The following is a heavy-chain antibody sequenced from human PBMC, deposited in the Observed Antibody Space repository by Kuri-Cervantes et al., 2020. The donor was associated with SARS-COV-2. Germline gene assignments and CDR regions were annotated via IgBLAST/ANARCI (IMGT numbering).Heavy chain of an antibody. Sequence: SVKVSCKASGGTFSSYAISWVRQAPGQGLEWMGGIIPIFGTANYAQKFQGRVTMTTDTSTSTAYMELRSLRSDDTAVYYCARDGSPYLLNPNDAFDIWGQGTMVTVSS. CDR3: ARDGSPYLLNPNDAFDI. V-gene: IGHV1-69*05. CDR2: IIPIFGTA. CDR1: GGTFSSYA. J-gene: IGHJ3*02.